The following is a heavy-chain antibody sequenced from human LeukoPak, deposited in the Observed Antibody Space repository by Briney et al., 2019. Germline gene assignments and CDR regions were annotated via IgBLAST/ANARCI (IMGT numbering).Heavy chain of an antibody. D-gene: IGHD2-8*01. CDR3: AKQSYARSLGE. J-gene: IGHJ4*02. CDR1: GFPFSDFS. CDR2: TNSGGTST. Sequence: GGSLRLSCATSGFPFSDFSMSWVRQAPGKGLEWISTTNSGGTSTYYAESVKGRFTISRGNSKNTLYLQMSSLRVEDTAVYYCAKQSYARSLGEGGPGTLVSVSS. V-gene: IGHV3-23*01.